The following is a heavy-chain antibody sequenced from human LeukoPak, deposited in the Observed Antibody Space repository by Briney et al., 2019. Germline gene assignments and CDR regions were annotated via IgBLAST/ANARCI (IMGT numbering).Heavy chain of an antibody. J-gene: IGHJ5*02. V-gene: IGHV3-48*03. Sequence: GGSLRLSCAASGFDLGTYEMNWVRQAPGKGLEWIADITISGHTKNYADSVKGRFTISRDNARTPLYLQMNSLRVEDTGVYYCARGDPHADLWGQGTLVTVSS. CDR1: GFDLGTYE. CDR3: ARGDPHADL. CDR2: ITISGHTK.